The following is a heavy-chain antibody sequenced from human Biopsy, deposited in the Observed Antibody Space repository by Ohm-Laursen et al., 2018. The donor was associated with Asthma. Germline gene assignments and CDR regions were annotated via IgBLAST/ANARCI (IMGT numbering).Heavy chain of an antibody. J-gene: IGHJ3*02. Sequence: RSLRLSCAASGFVFSQCGMHWVRQGPGKGLEWGALVSSDGHNKYYEDSVKGRFTISRDNSRKRLYLQINRLTVEDSAVYFCARQSGQDYGDSSGFDIWGQGTKVAVSS. CDR1: GFVFSQCG. CDR2: VSSDGHNK. D-gene: IGHD3-22*01. CDR3: ARQSGQDYGDSSGFDI. V-gene: IGHV3-30*03.